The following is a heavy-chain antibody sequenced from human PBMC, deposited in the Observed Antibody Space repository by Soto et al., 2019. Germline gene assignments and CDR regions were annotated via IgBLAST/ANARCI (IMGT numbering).Heavy chain of an antibody. Sequence: EVQLVESGGGLVQPGGSLRLSCAASGFTVSSNYMSWVRQAPGKGLEWVSVIYSGGSTYYADSVKGRFTISRDNAKNTLYLQMNSLRAEDTAVYYCTREKNFDYLGQGTLVTVSS. J-gene: IGHJ4*02. V-gene: IGHV3-66*01. CDR2: IYSGGST. CDR3: TREKNFDY. CDR1: GFTVSSNY.